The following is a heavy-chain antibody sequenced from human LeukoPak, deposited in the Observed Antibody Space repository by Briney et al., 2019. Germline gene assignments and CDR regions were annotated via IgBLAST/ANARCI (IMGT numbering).Heavy chain of an antibody. D-gene: IGHD2-2*01. J-gene: IGHJ4*02. Sequence: ASVKVSCKASGYTFTDYYIHWVRQAPGQGLEWMGMINPGGGSTSYAQKFQGRVTMTRDTSTSTVYMDLNSLRSEDTAVYFCARSIRGCSSSPCYEDYWGRGTLVTVSS. CDR3: ARSIRGCSSSPCYEDY. V-gene: IGHV1-46*01. CDR2: INPGGGST. CDR1: GYTFTDYY.